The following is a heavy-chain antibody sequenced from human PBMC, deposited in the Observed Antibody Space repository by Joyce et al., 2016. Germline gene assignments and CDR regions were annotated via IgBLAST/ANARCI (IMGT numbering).Heavy chain of an antibody. J-gene: IGHJ3*02. CDR2: IYPGHSET. CDR3: AREEKKYDILTGYTDTFDT. Sequence: EVQLVQSGAEVKKPGESLKISCKGFGYSFTSYWIGWVRQMPGKGMEWMGFIYPGHSETRSGPSYQGQVTSSADKSISTAYLQWSSLKASDTAMYYCAREEKKYDILTGYTDTFDTWGQGTMVAVSS. D-gene: IGHD3-9*01. CDR1: GYSFTSYW. V-gene: IGHV5-51*01.